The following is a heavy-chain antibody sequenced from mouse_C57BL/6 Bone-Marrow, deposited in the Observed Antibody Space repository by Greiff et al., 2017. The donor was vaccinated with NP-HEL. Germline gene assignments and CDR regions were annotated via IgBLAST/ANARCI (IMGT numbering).Heavy chain of an antibody. CDR3: ARSIYYDYADYPFYEMDY. V-gene: IGHV7-3*01. D-gene: IGHD2-4*01. CDR2: ISNKANGYTI. CDR1: GFTFTDSY. Sequence: EVHLVESGGGLVQPGGSLSLSCAASGFTFTDSYMSWVRQPPGKALEWVGFISNKANGYTIEYSASVKGRFTISRDNSQRILYLQMNALRAEDSATYYCARSIYYDYADYPFYEMDYWGQGTSVTVSS. J-gene: IGHJ4*01.